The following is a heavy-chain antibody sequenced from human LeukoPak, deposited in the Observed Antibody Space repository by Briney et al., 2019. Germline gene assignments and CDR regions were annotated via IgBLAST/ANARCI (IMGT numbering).Heavy chain of an antibody. CDR2: VKGDGIST. CDR3: ATGPYNAFEM. Sequence: GGPLRLSCAASGFTFSDLWKHWLPQAPGRGLVCVSRVKGDGISTLYADFVEGRFTISRDNARNTLYLQMNSLRADDTALYYCATGPYNAFEMWGQGTMVTVSS. V-gene: IGHV3-74*01. D-gene: IGHD2-2*02. CDR1: GFTFSDLW. J-gene: IGHJ3*02.